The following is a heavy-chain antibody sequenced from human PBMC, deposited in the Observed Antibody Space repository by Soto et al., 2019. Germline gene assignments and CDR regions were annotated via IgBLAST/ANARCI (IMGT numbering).Heavy chain of an antibody. V-gene: IGHV4-34*01. CDR1: GGSFSRYY. CDR3: ARPRLGSCSSTSCYTWAVYGLDV. J-gene: IGHJ6*02. CDR2: VNHRGST. D-gene: IGHD2-2*02. Sequence: PSETLSLTCAVYGGSFSRYYWSWIRQSPGKGLEWIGEVNHRGSTTYNPSLKSRVSISVDTSKNQFSLNLSSVTAADTAVYYCARPRLGSCSSTSCYTWAVYGLDVWGQGTTVTVSS.